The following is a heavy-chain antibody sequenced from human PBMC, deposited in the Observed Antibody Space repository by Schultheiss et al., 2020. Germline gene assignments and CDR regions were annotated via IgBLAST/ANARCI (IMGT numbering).Heavy chain of an antibody. Sequence: SETLSLTCTVSGGSISSGGYYWSWIRQHPGKGLEWIGYIYYSGSTYYNPSLKSRVTISVDTSKNQFSLKLSSVTAADTAVYYCATLQTGYLHAWGQGTLVTVAS. D-gene: IGHD1-14*01. J-gene: IGHJ4*02. V-gene: IGHV4-31*03. CDR2: IYYSGST. CDR1: GGSISSGGYY. CDR3: ATLQTGYLHA.